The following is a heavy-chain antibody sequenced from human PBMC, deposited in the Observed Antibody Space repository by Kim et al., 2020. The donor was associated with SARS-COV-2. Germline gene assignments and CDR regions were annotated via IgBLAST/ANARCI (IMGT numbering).Heavy chain of an antibody. Sequence: ASVKVSCKASGYTFPSYAMHWVRQAPGQRLEWMGWINAGNGNTKYSQTFQGRVTITRDTSASTAYMELSSLRSEDTAVYYCARQGRYSSSWIHWFDPWGQGTMVTVSS. V-gene: IGHV1-3*01. J-gene: IGHJ5*02. CDR2: INAGNGNT. CDR3: ARQGRYSSSWIHWFDP. D-gene: IGHD6-13*01. CDR1: GYTFPSYA.